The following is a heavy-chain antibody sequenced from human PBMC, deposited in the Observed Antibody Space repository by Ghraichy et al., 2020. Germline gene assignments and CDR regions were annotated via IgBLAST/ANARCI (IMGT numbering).Heavy chain of an antibody. CDR3: ARLKDYYASGSPGYGMDV. Sequence: ESLHIACTVSGGPINNYYWSWIRQPPGKGLEWVGYIYFSGITNYSPSLKSRVTISVDTSKNQFSLKLNSVTAADTAVYYCARLKDYYASGSPGYGMDVWGQGSTVTVSS. J-gene: IGHJ6*02. D-gene: IGHD3-10*01. V-gene: IGHV4-59*08. CDR2: IYFSGIT. CDR1: GGPINNYY.